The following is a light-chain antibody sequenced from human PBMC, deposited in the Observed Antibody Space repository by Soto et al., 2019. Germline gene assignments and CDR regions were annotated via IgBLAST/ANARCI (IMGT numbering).Light chain of an antibody. Sequence: ETVLTQSPATLSLSPGKRPTLPARPSQNFNIYLAWYQQKPGKPPRLLIYNASNRATGVPPRFSGSGSGTDFTLTISSLEPEDFALYYCQQRRNWPPLTFGQGTRLEIK. V-gene: IGKV3-11*01. CDR2: NAS. CDR1: QNFNIY. J-gene: IGKJ5*01. CDR3: QQRRNWPPLT.